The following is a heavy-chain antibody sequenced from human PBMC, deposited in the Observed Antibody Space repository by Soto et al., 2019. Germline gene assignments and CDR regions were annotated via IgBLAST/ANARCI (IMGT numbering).Heavy chain of an antibody. CDR3: AKFSRYYYDSSGYYYDY. V-gene: IGHV3-23*01. D-gene: IGHD3-22*01. J-gene: IGHJ4*02. CDR2: ISGSGGST. CDR1: GFTFSSYA. Sequence: GGSLRLSCAASGFTFSSYAMSWVRQAPGKGLEWVSAISGSGGSTYYADSVKGRFTISRDNSKNTLYLQMNSLRAEDTAVYYCAKFSRYYYDSSGYYYDYWGQGTLVTVSS.